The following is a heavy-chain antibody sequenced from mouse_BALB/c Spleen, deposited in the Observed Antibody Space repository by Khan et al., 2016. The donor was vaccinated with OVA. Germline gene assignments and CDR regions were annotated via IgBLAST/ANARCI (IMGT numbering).Heavy chain of an antibody. V-gene: IGHV1-84*02. J-gene: IGHJ2*02. CDR2: IYPGSANR. CDR3: AGRFDY. Sequence: VQLQESGPELVKPGASVKISCKASGYTFTDYQINWVKQKPGQGPEWIGWIYPGSANRKYNEKFKGKATLTVDTSSRTAFVQLSNLTSEDTGVYFCAGRFDYWGQGTSLTVSS. CDR1: GYTFTDYQ.